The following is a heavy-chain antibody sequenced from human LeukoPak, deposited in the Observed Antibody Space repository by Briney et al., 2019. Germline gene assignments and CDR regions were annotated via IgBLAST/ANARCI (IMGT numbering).Heavy chain of an antibody. Sequence: GGSLRLSCAASGFTFNNYAMSWVRQAPGKGLEWVSAISGSGGTTYYADSVKGRFTVSRDNSKNTMYLQMNSLRAEDTAVYYCAKFKIEYCSGGSCHPLDYWGQGTLVTVSS. D-gene: IGHD2-15*01. CDR1: GFTFNNYA. J-gene: IGHJ4*02. CDR2: ISGSGGTT. V-gene: IGHV3-23*01. CDR3: AKFKIEYCSGGSCHPLDY.